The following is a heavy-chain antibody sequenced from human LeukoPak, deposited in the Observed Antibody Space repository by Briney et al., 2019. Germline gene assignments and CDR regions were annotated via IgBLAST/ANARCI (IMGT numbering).Heavy chain of an antibody. V-gene: IGHV4-39*07. CDR1: GGSISSSSYY. CDR3: ARTPGYTAMAVFDY. D-gene: IGHD5-18*01. J-gene: IGHJ4*02. Sequence: SSETLSLTCTVSGGSISSSSYYWGWIRQPPGKGLGWIGEIDHSGSTNYNPSLKSRVTISVDTSKNQFSLKLSSVTAADTAVYYCARTPGYTAMAVFDYWGQGTLVTVSS. CDR2: IDHSGST.